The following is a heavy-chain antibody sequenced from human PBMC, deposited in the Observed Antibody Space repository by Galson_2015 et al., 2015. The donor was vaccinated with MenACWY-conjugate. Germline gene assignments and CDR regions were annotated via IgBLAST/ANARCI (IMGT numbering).Heavy chain of an antibody. CDR3: ARDRSYSGGDCYSRWFDP. CDR2: INAGNGNI. J-gene: IGHJ5*02. CDR1: GYTFTSYA. Sequence: SVKVSCKASGYTFTSYAMHWVRQAPGQRLEWMGWINAGNGNIKYSQKFQGRVTITRDTSASTAYMELSSLRSEDTAVYYCARDRSYSGGDCYSRWFDPWGQGTLVTVSS. D-gene: IGHD2-21*02. V-gene: IGHV1-3*01.